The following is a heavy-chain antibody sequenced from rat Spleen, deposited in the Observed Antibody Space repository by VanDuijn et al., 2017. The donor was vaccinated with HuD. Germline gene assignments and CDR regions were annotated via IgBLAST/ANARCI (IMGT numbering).Heavy chain of an antibody. D-gene: IGHD4-3*01. CDR3: ARRIGVRTLYVMDA. Sequence: EVQLVESGGGLVQPGRSLKLSCVASGFTFNNYWMTWIRQAPGKGLEWVASITNTGGSTYYRDSVKGRFTISRDNAKSTLYLQMDSLRSEDTATYYCARRIGVRTLYVMDAWGQGASVTVSS. V-gene: IGHV5-31*01. CDR2: ITNTGGST. CDR1: GFTFNNYW. J-gene: IGHJ4*01.